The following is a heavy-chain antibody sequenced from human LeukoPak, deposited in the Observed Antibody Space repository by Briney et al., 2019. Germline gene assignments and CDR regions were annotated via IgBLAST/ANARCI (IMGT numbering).Heavy chain of an antibody. D-gene: IGHD6-13*01. CDR3: AKGFIAAAGRGVFYFDY. V-gene: IGHV3-9*01. CDR1: GFTFDDYA. J-gene: IGHJ4*02. CDR2: ISWSSGSI. Sequence: GRSLRLSCAASGFTFDDYAMHWVRQAPGKGLEWVSGISWSSGSIGYADSVKGRFTIPRDNAKNSLYLQMNSLRAEDTALYYCAKGFIAAAGRGVFYFDYWGQGTLVTVSS.